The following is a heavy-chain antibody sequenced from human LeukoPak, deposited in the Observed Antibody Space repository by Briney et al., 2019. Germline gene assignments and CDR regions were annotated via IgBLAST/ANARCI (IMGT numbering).Heavy chain of an antibody. CDR2: IHTSGNT. D-gene: IGHD6-6*01. CDR3: AREGTMTARPFVSIDY. Sequence: SETLSLTCTVSGGSISTYYWSWIRQPAGKGLEWIGRIHTSGNTDYNPSLKSRVTMSVDTSKNQFSLKLSSVTAADTAVYYCAREGTMTARPFVSIDYWGQGTLVTISS. CDR1: GGSISTYY. V-gene: IGHV4-4*07. J-gene: IGHJ4*02.